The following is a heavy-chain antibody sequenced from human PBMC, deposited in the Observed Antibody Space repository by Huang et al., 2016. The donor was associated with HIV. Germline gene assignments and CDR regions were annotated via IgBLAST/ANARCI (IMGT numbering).Heavy chain of an antibody. CDR3: ARSPQIYQTSGLAHHYFDF. Sequence: QVQLQESGPGLVKPSETLSLSCTVSGGSIRSHHWGWIRQPPWKGLEWIATISDTGRNNYNPALNSRVSMSRDTSKNNFSLKLTSVTAADTAVYYCARSPQIYQTSGLAHHYFDFWGRGTLVTVSS. V-gene: IGHV4-59*11. D-gene: IGHD6-19*01. J-gene: IGHJ2*01. CDR1: GGSIRSHH. CDR2: ISDTGRN.